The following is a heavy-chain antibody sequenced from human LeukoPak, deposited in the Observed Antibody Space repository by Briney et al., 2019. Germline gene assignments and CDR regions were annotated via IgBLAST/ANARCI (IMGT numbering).Heavy chain of an antibody. CDR1: GFTFSSYG. V-gene: IGHV3-30*18. D-gene: IGHD3-16*02. J-gene: IGHJ4*02. CDR3: AKQLSRSSYYFDY. Sequence: GRSLRLSCAASGFTFSSYGMHWVRQAPGKGLEWVAVISYDGSNKYYADSVKGRFTISRDNSKNTLYLQMNSLRAEDTAVYYCAKQLSRSSYYFDYWGQGTLVTVSS. CDR2: ISYDGSNK.